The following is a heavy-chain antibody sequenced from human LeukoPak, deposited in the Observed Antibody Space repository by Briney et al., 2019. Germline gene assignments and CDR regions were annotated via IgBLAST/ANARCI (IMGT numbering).Heavy chain of an antibody. J-gene: IGHJ1*01. CDR2: ISSSSSTT. CDR3: ARDASRRPVVTPGCFQH. Sequence: PGGSLRLSCAASGFTFSSYGMNWVRQAPGKGLEWVSYISSSSSTTYYADSVKGRFTISRDNAKNSLYLQMNSLRAEDTAVYYCARDASRRPVVTPGCFQHWGQGTLVTVSS. D-gene: IGHD4-23*01. CDR1: GFTFSSYG. V-gene: IGHV3-48*04.